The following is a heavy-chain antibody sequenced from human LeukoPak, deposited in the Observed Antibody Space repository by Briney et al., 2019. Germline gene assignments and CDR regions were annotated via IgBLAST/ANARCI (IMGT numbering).Heavy chain of an antibody. CDR2: IWYDGSNK. V-gene: IGHV3-33*08. J-gene: IGHJ6*02. Sequence: PGGSLRLSCAASGFTFDDYAMHWVRQAPGKGLEWVAVIWYDGSNKYYADSVKGRFTISRDNSKNTLYLQMNSLRAEDTAVYYCAKQYYDSSGYYYYYYYGMDVWGQGTTVTVSS. D-gene: IGHD3-22*01. CDR3: AKQYYDSSGYYYYYYYGMDV. CDR1: GFTFDDYA.